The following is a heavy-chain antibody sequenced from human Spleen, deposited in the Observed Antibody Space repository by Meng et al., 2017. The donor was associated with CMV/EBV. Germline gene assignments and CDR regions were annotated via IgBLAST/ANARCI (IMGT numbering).Heavy chain of an antibody. CDR1: SDSRSDNY. D-gene: IGHD2-2*01. Sequence: SETLSLTCKVSSDSRSDNYWSWVRQAPGRGLEWIGYVYHSGTTNYNPSLKSRVTISVDTSKNQFSLKLSSVTAADTAVYYCARLRYCSSTSCLYGYYFDYWGQGTLVTVSS. CDR2: VYHSGTT. V-gene: IGHV4-59*08. CDR3: ARLRYCSSTSCLYGYYFDY. J-gene: IGHJ4*02.